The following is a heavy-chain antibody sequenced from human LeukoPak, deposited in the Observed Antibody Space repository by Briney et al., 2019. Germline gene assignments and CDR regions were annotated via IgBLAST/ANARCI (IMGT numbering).Heavy chain of an antibody. CDR1: GGSISSTHYF. Sequence: SETLSLTCTVFGGSISSTHYFWGWIRQSPGKGLEWIGSIYNSGSTYYNASLKSRVSISLDMSKNQFSLKFFSVSAADTAVYHCASQYPPTDYFDLWGQGTLATVSS. V-gene: IGHV4-39*01. CDR2: IYNSGST. CDR3: ASQYPPTDYFDL. J-gene: IGHJ4*02.